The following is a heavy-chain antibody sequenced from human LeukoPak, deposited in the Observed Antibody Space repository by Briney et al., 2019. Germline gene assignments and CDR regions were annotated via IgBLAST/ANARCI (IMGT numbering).Heavy chain of an antibody. CDR1: GGSINSRIYY. J-gene: IGHJ4*02. CDR3: ARDVPFNYGSGSYYNLYFDY. V-gene: IGHV4-39*07. D-gene: IGHD3-10*01. Sequence: SQTLSLTCTVSGGSINSRIYYWGWIRQPPGKGLEWIGRIYYSGSTYYNPSLKSRVTISVDTSKNQFSLKLSSVTAADTAVYYCARDVPFNYGSGSYYNLYFDYWGQGALVTVSS. CDR2: IYYSGST.